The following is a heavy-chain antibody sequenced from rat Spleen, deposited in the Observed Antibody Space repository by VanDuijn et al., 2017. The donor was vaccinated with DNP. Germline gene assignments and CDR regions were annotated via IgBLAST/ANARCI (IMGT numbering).Heavy chain of an antibody. CDR2: ISPSGGST. Sequence: EVQLVESGGGLVQPGRSLKLSCAASGFIFSNYDMAWVRQAPTKGLEWVAYISPSGGSTYYRDSVKGRFTISRDNAKNTQYLQMNSLRSEDMATYYWARPDYYDGSYPHYWGQGVMVTVSS. V-gene: IGHV5S13*01. J-gene: IGHJ2*01. CDR1: GFIFSNYD. D-gene: IGHD1-12*02. CDR3: ARPDYYDGSYPHY.